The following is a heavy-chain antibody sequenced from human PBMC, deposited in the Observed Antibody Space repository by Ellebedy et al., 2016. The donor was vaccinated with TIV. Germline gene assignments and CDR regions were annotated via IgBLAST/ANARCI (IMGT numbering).Heavy chain of an antibody. CDR2: IYYIGST. Sequence: SETLSLXXNVSGGSIGSYYWHWIRQPPGERLEWIGYIYYIGSTDYNPSLTNRVTISVDTSKNQVSLKLNSVTAADTAVYYCARGLSPWGQGTLVTVSS. V-gene: IGHV4-59*01. J-gene: IGHJ5*02. D-gene: IGHD6-19*01. CDR1: GGSIGSYY. CDR3: ARGLSP.